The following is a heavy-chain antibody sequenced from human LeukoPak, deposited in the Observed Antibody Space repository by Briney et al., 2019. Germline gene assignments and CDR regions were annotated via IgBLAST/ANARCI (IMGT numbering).Heavy chain of an antibody. J-gene: IGHJ4*02. CDR2: IYYSGST. CDR1: GGSMSPYH. CDR3: ARAVSGRFDY. D-gene: IGHD6-19*01. V-gene: IGHV4-59*08. Sequence: SETLSLTCTVSGGSMSPYHWGWIWQPPGKGLEWTGYIYYSGSTNYNPSLNSRVTISVDTSKNQFSLRLSSVTAADTAIYYCARAVSGRFDYWGQGTLVTVSS.